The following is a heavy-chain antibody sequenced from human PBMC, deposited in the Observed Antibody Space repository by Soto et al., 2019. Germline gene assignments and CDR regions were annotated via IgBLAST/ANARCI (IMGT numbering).Heavy chain of an antibody. Sequence: GGSLRLSCAASGFTFSNAWMNWVRQAPGKGLEWVGRIKSKTDGGTTDYAAPVKGRFTISRDDSKNTLYLQMNSLKTEDTAVYYCTYYDFWSGYSPVYYYGMDVWGQGTTVTVSS. CDR2: IKSKTDGGTT. D-gene: IGHD3-3*01. CDR1: GFTFSNAW. CDR3: TYYDFWSGYSPVYYYGMDV. V-gene: IGHV3-15*07. J-gene: IGHJ6*02.